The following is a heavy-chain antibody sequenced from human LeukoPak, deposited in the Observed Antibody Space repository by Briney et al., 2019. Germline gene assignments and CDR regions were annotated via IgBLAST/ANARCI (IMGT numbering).Heavy chain of an antibody. J-gene: IGHJ3*02. V-gene: IGHV4-34*01. CDR1: GGSFSGYY. CDR2: INHSGST. D-gene: IGHD5-12*01. Sequence: PSETLSLTCAVYGGSFSGYYWSWIRQPPGKGLEWIGEINHSGSTNYNPSLKSRVTISEDTSKNQFSLKLSSVTAADTAVYYCARYRGYDYGAFDIWGQGTMVTVSS. CDR3: ARYRGYDYGAFDI.